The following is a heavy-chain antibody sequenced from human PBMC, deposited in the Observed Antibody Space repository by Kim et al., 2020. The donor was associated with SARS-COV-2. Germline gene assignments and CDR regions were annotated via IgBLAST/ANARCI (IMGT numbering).Heavy chain of an antibody. D-gene: IGHD1-26*01. Sequence: SETLSLTCTVSGGSISSSSYYWGWIRQPPGKGLEWIGSIYYSGSTYYNPSLKSRVTISVDTSKNQFSLKLSSVTAADTAVYYCARHPAEWELLPPYYYYYGMDVWGQGTTVTVSS. CDR1: GGSISSSSYY. J-gene: IGHJ6*02. CDR3: ARHPAEWELLPPYYYYYGMDV. CDR2: IYYSGST. V-gene: IGHV4-39*01.